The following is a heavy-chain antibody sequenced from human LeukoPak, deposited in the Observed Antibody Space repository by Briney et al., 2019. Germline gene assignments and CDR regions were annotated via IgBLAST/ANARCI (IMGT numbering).Heavy chain of an antibody. CDR1: GFSFTNYR. Sequence: GGSLRLSCAASGFSFTNYRMNWVRQAPGKGLEWVSSISGNGDYIYYADSVRGRFTMSRDNAKNSLYLQLSSLRAEDTAVYYCARVFWEKDGFIGAFDVWGQGTMVTVSS. D-gene: IGHD3-3*01. V-gene: IGHV3-21*01. J-gene: IGHJ3*01. CDR3: ARVFWEKDGFIGAFDV. CDR2: ISGNGDYI.